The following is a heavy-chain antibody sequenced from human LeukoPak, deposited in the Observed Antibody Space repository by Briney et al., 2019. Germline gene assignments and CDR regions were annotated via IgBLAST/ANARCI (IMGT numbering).Heavy chain of an antibody. D-gene: IGHD4-23*01. V-gene: IGHV3-74*03. CDR3: YGANAEH. CDR2: TNTDGSST. CDR1: GFTFSSYW. J-gene: IGHJ1*01. Sequence: GGSLRLSCAATGFTFSSYWMHWVRQAPGKGLVWVSGTNTDGSSTMYADSVKGRFTIARDNAKSTLYLQMNSLRAEDTAVYYCYGANAEHWGQGTLVTVSS.